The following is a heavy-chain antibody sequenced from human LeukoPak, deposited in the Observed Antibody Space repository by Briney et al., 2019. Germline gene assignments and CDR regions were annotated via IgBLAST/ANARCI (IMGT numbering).Heavy chain of an antibody. D-gene: IGHD6-19*01. V-gene: IGHV1-18*01. CDR1: GYTFTSYG. Sequence: ASVKVSCKASGYTFTSYGISWVRQAPGQGLEWMGWISAYNGNTNYAQKLQGRVTKTTDTSTSTAYMELRSLRSDDTAVYYCARDLGRPREQWLVPPSFDYWGQGTLVTVSS. CDR2: ISAYNGNT. J-gene: IGHJ4*02. CDR3: ARDLGRPREQWLVPPSFDY.